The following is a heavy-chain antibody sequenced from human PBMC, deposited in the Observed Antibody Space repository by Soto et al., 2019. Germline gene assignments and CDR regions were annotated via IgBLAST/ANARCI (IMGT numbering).Heavy chain of an antibody. J-gene: IGHJ6*02. CDR3: ARVFAGMVI. V-gene: IGHV4-59*01. Sequence: NPSETLSLTCTVSGGSISGYYWSWIRQPPGKGLEWIGHIYYSGSTNYNPSLKSRVTILVDTSKNQFSLKLYSVTAADTAVYYCARVFAGMVIWGQGTTVAVSS. CDR2: IYYSGST. CDR1: GGSISGYY.